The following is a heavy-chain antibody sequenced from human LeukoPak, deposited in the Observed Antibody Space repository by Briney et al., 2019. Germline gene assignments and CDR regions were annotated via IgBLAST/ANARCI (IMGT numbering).Heavy chain of an antibody. CDR3: ARETSLAGFASGLGFNY. CDR2: VYGSGYN. V-gene: IGHV4-59*01. Sequence: SETLSLTCTVSGASISGWYWSWIRQPPGKGLEWIGYVYGSGYNNYNPSLKSRVTMSIDTSKNHFSLKLTSVTAADTATYYCARETSLAGFASGLGFNYWGQGILVTVSS. D-gene: IGHD6-19*01. J-gene: IGHJ4*02. CDR1: GASISGWY.